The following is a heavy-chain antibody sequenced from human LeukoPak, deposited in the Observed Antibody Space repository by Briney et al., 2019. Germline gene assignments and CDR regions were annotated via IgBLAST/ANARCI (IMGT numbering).Heavy chain of an antibody. J-gene: IGHJ4*02. CDR1: GYTLTELS. Sequence: ASVKVSCKVSGYTLTELSMHWVRQAPGQGLEWMGGFDPEDGETIYAQKFQGRVTMTEDTSTDTAYMELSSLRSEDTAVYYCATFNTAMVIAGGLDYWGQGTLVTVSS. CDR3: ATFNTAMVIAGGLDY. CDR2: FDPEDGET. V-gene: IGHV1-24*01. D-gene: IGHD5-18*01.